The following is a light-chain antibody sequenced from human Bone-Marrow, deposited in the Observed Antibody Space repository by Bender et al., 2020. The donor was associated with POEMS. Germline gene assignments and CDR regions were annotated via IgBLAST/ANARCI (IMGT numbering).Light chain of an antibody. Sequence: QSALTQPASVSGSPGQSITISCTGTTSDIGTYNYVSWFQQHPGKAPKLLIYDVSNRPSGVSNRFSASKSGNTASLTFSGLQAEDEADYYCNAYTRSSTLVFGGGTKLTV. CDR2: DVS. CDR3: NAYTRSSTLV. J-gene: IGLJ3*02. CDR1: TSDIGTYNY. V-gene: IGLV2-14*01.